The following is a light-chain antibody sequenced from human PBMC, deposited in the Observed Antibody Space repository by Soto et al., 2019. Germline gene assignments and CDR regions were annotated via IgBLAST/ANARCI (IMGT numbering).Light chain of an antibody. Sequence: QSALTQPPSASGSPGQSVTISCTGTSRDVGGYKYVSWYQQHPGKAPKLMIFEVNKRPSGVPDRFSGSKSGNTASLTVSGPQAEDEADYYCSSYAGINNLGVFGTGTKLTVL. CDR1: SRDVGGYKY. CDR3: SSYAGINNLGV. V-gene: IGLV2-8*01. CDR2: EVN. J-gene: IGLJ1*01.